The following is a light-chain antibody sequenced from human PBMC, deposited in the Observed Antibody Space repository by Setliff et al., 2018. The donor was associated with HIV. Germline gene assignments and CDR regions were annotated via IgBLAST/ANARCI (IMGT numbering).Light chain of an antibody. Sequence: QSALTQPAPVSGSPGQSITISCTGTSSDVGGYSHVSWYQQHPGKAPKLIIYEVRNRPSGVSNRFSGSKSGNTASLTISGLRAEDEADYYCSSYAITNTLPFGTGTKVTVL. V-gene: IGLV2-14*01. J-gene: IGLJ1*01. CDR2: EVR. CDR3: SSYAITNTLP. CDR1: SSDVGGYSH.